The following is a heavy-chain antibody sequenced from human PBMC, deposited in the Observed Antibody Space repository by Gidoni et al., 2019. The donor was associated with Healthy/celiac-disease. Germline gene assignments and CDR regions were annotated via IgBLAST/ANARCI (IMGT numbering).Heavy chain of an antibody. CDR1: GGTFSNYA. CDR3: ARAGYCSGGSCYSAGAFDI. CDR2: IIPIFGTA. D-gene: IGHD2-15*01. Sequence: QVQLVQSGAAVKKPGSSVKVSCKASGGTFSNYAINWVRQAPGQGLEWMGGIIPIFGTANYAQKVQGRVTITADESTSTAYMELSSLRSEDTAVYYCARAGYCSGGSCYSAGAFDIWGQGTLVTVSS. J-gene: IGHJ3*02. V-gene: IGHV1-69*01.